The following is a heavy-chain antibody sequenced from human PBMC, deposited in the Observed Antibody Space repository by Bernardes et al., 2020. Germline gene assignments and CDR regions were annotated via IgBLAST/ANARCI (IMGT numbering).Heavy chain of an antibody. Sequence: GGSLRLSCAASGLIFSNTAMSWVRQAPGRGLEWVSGISSDGTTTDYTDSVKGRFTISRDNSRSTLYLQMNSLRVEDTALYYCAKGSGSSTWLPFDYWGQGTLVTVAS. CDR2: ISSDGTTT. J-gene: IGHJ4*02. CDR1: GLIFSNTA. CDR3: AKGSGSSTWLPFDY. D-gene: IGHD6-13*01. V-gene: IGHV3-23*01.